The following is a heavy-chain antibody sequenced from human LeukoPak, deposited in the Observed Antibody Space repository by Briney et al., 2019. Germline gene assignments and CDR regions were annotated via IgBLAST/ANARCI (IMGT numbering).Heavy chain of an antibody. D-gene: IGHD2/OR15-2a*01. CDR3: ARGGVLLACKKFVY. Sequence: GGSLRLCCVASGFIFSTYVMSWVRQAPGKGLEWVSGISVSGGSTYYADSVKGRFTISRDNSKNTLYLQMNSLRAEDTAVYYSARGGVLLACKKFVYWAQGILVAVSS. V-gene: IGHV3-23*01. CDR1: GFIFSTYV. J-gene: IGHJ4*02. CDR2: ISVSGGST.